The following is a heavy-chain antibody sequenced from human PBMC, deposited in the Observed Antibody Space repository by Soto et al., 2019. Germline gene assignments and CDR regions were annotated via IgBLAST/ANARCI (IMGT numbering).Heavy chain of an antibody. Sequence: QVQLVESGGGVVQPGTSLRLSCVSYGFTFSRYAMPWVRQAPGKGPEWVAIISYDGSNKYYADPVKGRFTISRDNSKNTLYLQINGLRVEATAVYSCAIDPPEAAWRANYFHYWGQGTLVTVSS. D-gene: IGHD6-13*01. CDR2: ISYDGSNK. J-gene: IGHJ4*02. CDR1: GFTFSRYA. CDR3: AIDPPEAAWRANYFHY. V-gene: IGHV3-30*04.